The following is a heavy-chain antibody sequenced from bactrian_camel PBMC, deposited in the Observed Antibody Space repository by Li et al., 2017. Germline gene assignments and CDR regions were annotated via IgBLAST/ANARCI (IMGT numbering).Heavy chain of an antibody. D-gene: IGHD6*01. CDR1: GFSFSRYC. V-gene: IGHV3S67*01. CDR2: ISSDSNV. J-gene: IGHJ4*01. CDR3: TKVNSSWSSWD. Sequence: DVQLVESGGGLVQPGESLRLSCAASGFSFSRYCMGWFRQAPGTEREAVAAISSDSNVEYADSVKGRFTISRDNGKSTVFLQLDSLKSDDTAVYYCTKVNSSWSSWDWGQGTQVTVS.